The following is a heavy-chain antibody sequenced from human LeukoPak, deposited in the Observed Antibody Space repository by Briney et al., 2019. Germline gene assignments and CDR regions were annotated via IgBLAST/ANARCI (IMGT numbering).Heavy chain of an antibody. V-gene: IGHV1-2*02. J-gene: IGHJ4*02. CDR2: INPNSGGT. CDR1: GYTFTGYY. Sequence: ASVKVSCKASGYTFTGYYMHWVRQALGQGLEWMGWINPNSGGTNYAQKFQGRVTMTRDTAISTAHMELSRLKSDDTAVYYCARDGAFDYWGQGTLVTVSS. CDR3: ARDGAFDY.